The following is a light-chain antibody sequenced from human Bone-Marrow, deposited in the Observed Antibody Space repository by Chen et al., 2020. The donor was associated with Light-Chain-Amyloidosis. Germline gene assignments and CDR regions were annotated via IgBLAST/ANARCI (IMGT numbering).Light chain of an antibody. CDR1: SSDVGGDNH. CDR3: SSYTITNTLV. J-gene: IGLJ1*01. V-gene: IGLV2-14*01. Sequence: QSAPTQPASVSGSPGQSITISCTETSSDVGGDNHVSWYQQHPDKAPKLMIYEVTNRPSWVPDLFSGSKSDNTASLTISGLQTEDEADYFCSSYTITNTLVFGSGTRVTVL. CDR2: EVT.